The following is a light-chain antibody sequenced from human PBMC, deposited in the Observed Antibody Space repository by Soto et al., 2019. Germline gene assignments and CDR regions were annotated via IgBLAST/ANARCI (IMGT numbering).Light chain of an antibody. J-gene: IGKJ1*01. CDR3: QHFGNSLWT. CDR2: GAS. CDR1: QSVASRN. Sequence: EIVLTQSPGTLSLSPGERATLSCRASQSVASRNLAWYQQKSGQAPRLLIYGASSRAIHTPDRFSGSGSGTDFTLTISGLEPEDFAVYYGQHFGNSLWTFGQGTKVEI. V-gene: IGKV3-20*01.